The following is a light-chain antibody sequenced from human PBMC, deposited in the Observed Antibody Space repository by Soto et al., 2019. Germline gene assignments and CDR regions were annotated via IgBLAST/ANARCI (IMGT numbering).Light chain of an antibody. J-gene: IGLJ2*01. Sequence: QSVLTQPASVSGSPGQSITISCTGTSSDVGGYKFVSWYQHHPGKAPKLIIYEVSNRPSGVSNRFSGSKSGNTASLTISGLQAEYEADYYCSSYTRSSSVVFGGGTKVTVL. CDR2: EVS. V-gene: IGLV2-14*01. CDR1: SSDVGGYKF. CDR3: SSYTRSSSVV.